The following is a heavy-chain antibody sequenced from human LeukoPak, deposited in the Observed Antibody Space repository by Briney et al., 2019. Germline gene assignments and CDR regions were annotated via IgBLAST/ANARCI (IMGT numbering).Heavy chain of an antibody. CDR1: SGSINNYY. D-gene: IGHD5-24*01. CDR2: IYYSGST. CDR3: ARDSIEMATIPGPFDY. J-gene: IGHJ4*02. Sequence: SETLSLTCTVSSGSINNYYWSWIRQPPGKGLEWIGFIYYSGSTKYNPSLKSRVTISVDTSKNQFSLKLSSVTAADTAVYYCARDSIEMATIPGPFDYWGQGTLVTVSS. V-gene: IGHV4-59*01.